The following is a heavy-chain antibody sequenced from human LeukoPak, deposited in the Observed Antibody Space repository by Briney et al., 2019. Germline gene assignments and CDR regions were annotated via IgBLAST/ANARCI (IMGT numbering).Heavy chain of an antibody. Sequence: GGSLRLSCAASGFTFSSYAMSWVRQAPGKGLEWVSAISGSGGSTYYADSMKGRFTISRDNSKNTLYLQMNSLRAEDTAVYYCAKHYYDSSGYRAWGQGTLVTVSS. CDR3: AKHYYDSSGYRA. V-gene: IGHV3-23*01. D-gene: IGHD3-22*01. CDR2: ISGSGGST. J-gene: IGHJ5*02. CDR1: GFTFSSYA.